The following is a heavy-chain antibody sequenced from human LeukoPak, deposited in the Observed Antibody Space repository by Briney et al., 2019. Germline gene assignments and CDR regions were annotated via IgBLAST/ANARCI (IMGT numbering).Heavy chain of an antibody. V-gene: IGHV4-59*12. CDR3: ARSIVGVFDY. J-gene: IGHJ4*02. Sequence: SETLSLTCTVSGGSISSYYWSWIRQPPGKGLEWVGYIYYSGSTNYNPSLKSRVAISVDTSKNQFSLKLSSVTAADTTVYYCARSIVGVFDYWGEGNLVTVSS. CDR1: GGSISSYY. CDR2: IYYSGST. D-gene: IGHD1-26*01.